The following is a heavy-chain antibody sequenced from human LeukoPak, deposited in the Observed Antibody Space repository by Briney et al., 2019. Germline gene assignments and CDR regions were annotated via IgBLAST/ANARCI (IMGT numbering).Heavy chain of an antibody. V-gene: IGHV1-8*03. CDR2: MNPNSGNT. CDR3: ARGRYDFWSGKNDY. D-gene: IGHD3-3*01. CDR1: GYAFTSYD. J-gene: IGHJ4*02. Sequence: ASVKVSCKASGYAFTSYDINWVRQATGQGLEWMGWMNPNSGNTGYAQKFQGRVTITRNTSISTAYMELSSLRSEDTAVYYCARGRYDFWSGKNDYWGQGTLVTVSS.